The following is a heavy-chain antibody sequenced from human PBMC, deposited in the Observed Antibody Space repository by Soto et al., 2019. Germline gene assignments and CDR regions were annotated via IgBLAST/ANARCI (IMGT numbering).Heavy chain of an antibody. J-gene: IGHJ4*02. CDR3: ARGYYSGSNPSSFDY. CDR1: GGTLSSYP. D-gene: IGHD1-26*01. Sequence: QLQLVQSGAEVREPGSSVKVSCKASGGTLSSYPVIWVRQAPGQGLEWMGGITPTLNIAKYAEKFQGRVTITADESTSTVNMHLSSLRSEDTAVYFCARGYYSGSNPSSFDYWGQGTLVAVSS. CDR2: ITPTLNIA. V-gene: IGHV1-69*01.